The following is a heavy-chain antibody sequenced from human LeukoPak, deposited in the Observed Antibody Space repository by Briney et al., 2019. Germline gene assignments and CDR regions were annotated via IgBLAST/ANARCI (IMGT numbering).Heavy chain of an antibody. CDR2: ISPSGGST. CDR1: VYTFTCNY. Sequence: ASVKVSCKSCVYTFTCNYMHWVRQPPGQGPEWMGVISPSGGSTTYAQKFQSRVSMTEGPATETAYMEQSSVRSKYAAVNYCATGATGFDDWGQGTLVTVSS. V-gene: IGHV1-46*01. CDR3: ATGATGFDD. J-gene: IGHJ5*02.